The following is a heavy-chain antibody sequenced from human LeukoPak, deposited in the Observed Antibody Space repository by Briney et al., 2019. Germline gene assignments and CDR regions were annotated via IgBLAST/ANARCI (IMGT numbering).Heavy chain of an antibody. CDR3: AKRGVVIRVILVGFHKEAYYFDS. Sequence: GESLRLSCAVSGITLSNYGMSWVRQAPGKGLEWIAGISDSGGGTKYADSVKGRFTISRDNPKNTLYLQMNSLRAEDTAVYFCAKRGVVIRVILVGFHKEAYYFDSWGQGALVTVSS. V-gene: IGHV3-23*01. J-gene: IGHJ4*02. CDR1: GITLSNYG. CDR2: ISDSGGGT. D-gene: IGHD3-22*01.